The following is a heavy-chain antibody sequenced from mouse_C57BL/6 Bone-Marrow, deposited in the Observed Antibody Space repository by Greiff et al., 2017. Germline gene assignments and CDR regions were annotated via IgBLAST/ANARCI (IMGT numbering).Heavy chain of an antibody. V-gene: IGHV1-81*01. CDR3: AHAFYGNFDV. J-gene: IGHJ1*03. D-gene: IGHD2-10*01. CDR1: GYTFTSYG. CDR2: IYPRSGNT. Sequence: QVQLKQSGAELARPGASVKLSCKASGYTFTSYGISWVKQRTGQGLEWIGEIYPRSGNTYYNEKFKGKATLTADKSSSTAYMELRSLTSEDSAVYFCAHAFYGNFDVWGTGTTVTVSS.